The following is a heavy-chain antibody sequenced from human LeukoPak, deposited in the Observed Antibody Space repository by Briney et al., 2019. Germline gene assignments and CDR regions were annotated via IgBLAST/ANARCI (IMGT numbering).Heavy chain of an antibody. J-gene: IGHJ4*02. CDR1: GGTFSSYA. CDR2: IIPIFGTA. D-gene: IGHD5-24*01. Sequence: SVKVSCKASGGTFSSYAISWVRQAPGQGLEWMGGIIPIFGTANYAQKFQGRVTITTDESTSTAYMELSSLRSEDTAVYYCARGGGWLQLRGTNLDYWGQGTLVTVSS. V-gene: IGHV1-69*05. CDR3: ARGGGWLQLRGTNLDY.